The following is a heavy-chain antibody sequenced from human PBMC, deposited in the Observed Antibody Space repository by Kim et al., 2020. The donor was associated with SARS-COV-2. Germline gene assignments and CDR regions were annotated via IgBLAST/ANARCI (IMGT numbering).Heavy chain of an antibody. J-gene: IGHJ6*02. V-gene: IGHV1-46*01. CDR3: ARAHLFAAAGIGGYYYGMDV. D-gene: IGHD6-13*01. CDR2: INPSGGST. Sequence: ASVKVSCKASGYTFTSYYMHWVRQAPGQGLEWMGLINPSGGSTSYAQKFQGRVTMTRDTSTSTVYMELSSLRSEDTAVYYCARAHLFAAAGIGGYYYGMDVWGQGTTVTVSS. CDR1: GYTFTSYY.